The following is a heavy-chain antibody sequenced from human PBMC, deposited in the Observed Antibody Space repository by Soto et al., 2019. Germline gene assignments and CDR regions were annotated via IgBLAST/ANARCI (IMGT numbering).Heavy chain of an antibody. CDR1: GFTFSSYS. V-gene: IGHV3-48*02. CDR3: ARDDILGARSFDY. CDR2: ISSGSKTI. D-gene: IGHD3-9*01. Sequence: GGSLRLSCVASGFTFSSYSVNWVRQAPGKGLEWVSYISSGSKTIYYADSVKGRFTVSRDNAKNSQFLQMNSLRDDDTAVYYCARDDILGARSFDYWGRGALVTVSS. J-gene: IGHJ4*02.